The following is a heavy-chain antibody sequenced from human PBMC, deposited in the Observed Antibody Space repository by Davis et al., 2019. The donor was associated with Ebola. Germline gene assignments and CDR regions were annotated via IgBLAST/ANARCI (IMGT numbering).Heavy chain of an antibody. V-gene: IGHV3-7*01. CDR3: ARDIVVVPAALPGSFTRYFDL. J-gene: IGHJ2*01. D-gene: IGHD2-2*01. CDR1: GFTFSSYW. Sequence: PGGSLRLSCAASGFTFSSYWMSWVRQAPGKGLEWVANIKQDGSEKYYVDSVKGRFTISRDNAKNSLYLQMNSLRAEDTAVYYCARDIVVVPAALPGSFTRYFDLWGRGTLVTVSS. CDR2: IKQDGSEK.